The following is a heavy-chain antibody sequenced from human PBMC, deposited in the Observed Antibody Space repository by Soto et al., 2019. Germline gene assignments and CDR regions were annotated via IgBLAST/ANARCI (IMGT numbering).Heavy chain of an antibody. Sequence: PGGSLRLSCEGSGFNFRNFNMIWVRQAPGKGLEWVSSVSGSSSYIYYADSVRGRFAISRDNSKNTLHLQMNALRAEDSAIYFCVRESKDSYPGSRIFDFWGRGTLVTVSS. CDR2: VSGSSSYI. D-gene: IGHD3-10*01. CDR3: VRESKDSYPGSRIFDF. CDR1: GFNFRNFN. J-gene: IGHJ4*02. V-gene: IGHV3-21*04.